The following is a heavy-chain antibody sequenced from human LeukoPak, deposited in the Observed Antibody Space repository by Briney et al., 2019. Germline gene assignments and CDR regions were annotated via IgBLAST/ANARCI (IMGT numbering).Heavy chain of an antibody. J-gene: IGHJ4*02. CDR1: GGSISSYY. D-gene: IGHD6-13*01. CDR2: IYYSGST. CDR3: ARPRIAAAGLLDY. Sequence: PSETLSLTCTVSGGSISSYYWSWIRQPPGKGLEWIGSIYYSGSTYYNPSLKSRVTISVDTSKNQFSLKLSSVTAADTAVYYCARPRIAAAGLLDYWGQGTLVTVSS. V-gene: IGHV4-39*01.